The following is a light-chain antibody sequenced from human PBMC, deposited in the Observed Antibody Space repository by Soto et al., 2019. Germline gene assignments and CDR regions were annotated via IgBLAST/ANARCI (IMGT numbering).Light chain of an antibody. CDR2: GNN. CDR1: RSDVGAYNY. Sequence: QSALTQPASVSGSPGQSIAISCTGTRSDVGAYNYVSWYQQLPGTAPKLLIYGNNNRPSGVPARFSGSKSGTSASLAIAGLQAEDEGDYYCQSYDSSLSGYVFGTGTKVTVL. V-gene: IGLV1-40*01. J-gene: IGLJ1*01. CDR3: QSYDSSLSGYV.